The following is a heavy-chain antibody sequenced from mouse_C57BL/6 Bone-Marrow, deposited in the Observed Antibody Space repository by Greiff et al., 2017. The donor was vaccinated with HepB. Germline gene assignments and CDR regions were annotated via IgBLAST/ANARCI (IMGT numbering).Heavy chain of an antibody. J-gene: IGHJ1*03. V-gene: IGHV5-6*01. CDR1: GFTFSSYG. CDR2: ISSGGSYT. CDR3: ARHEGNSDGYYVGFDV. Sequence: EVKLMESGGDLVKPGGSLKLSCAASGFTFSSYGMSWVRQTPDKRLEWVATISSGGSYTYYPDSVKGRFTISRDNAKNTLYLQMSSLKSEDTAMYYCARHEGNSDGYYVGFDVWGTGTTVTVSS. D-gene: IGHD2-3*01.